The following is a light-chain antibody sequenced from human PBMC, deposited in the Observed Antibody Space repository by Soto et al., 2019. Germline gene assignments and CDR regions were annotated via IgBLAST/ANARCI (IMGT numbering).Light chain of an antibody. V-gene: IGKV3-15*01. CDR1: QSVSSN. CDR3: QQYDNWLRT. J-gene: IGKJ1*01. CDR2: GAS. Sequence: EVVMTQSPATLSVSPGERATLSCRASQSVSSNLAWYQQKPGQPPRLLIYGASTRAAGIPARFSGSGSGTEFTLTITRPQSEDFAVYYCQQYDNWLRTFGQGTKVDIK.